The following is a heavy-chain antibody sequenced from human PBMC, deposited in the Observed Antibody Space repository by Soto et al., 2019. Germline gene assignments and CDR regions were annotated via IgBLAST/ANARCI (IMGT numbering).Heavy chain of an antibody. CDR3: AKEQRGYSYGYGILGYYYGMDV. CDR2: ISYDGSNK. J-gene: IGHJ6*02. CDR1: GFTFSSYG. V-gene: IGHV3-30*18. Sequence: PGGSLRLSCAASGFTFSSYGMHWVRQAPGKGLEWVAVISYDGSNKYYADSVKGRFTISRDNSKNTLYLQMNSLRAEDTAVYYCAKEQRGYSYGYGILGYYYGMDVWGQGTTVTVSS. D-gene: IGHD5-18*01.